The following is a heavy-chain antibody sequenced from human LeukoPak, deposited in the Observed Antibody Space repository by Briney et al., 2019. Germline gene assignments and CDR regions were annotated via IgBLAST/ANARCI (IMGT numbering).Heavy chain of an antibody. D-gene: IGHD2-2*01. J-gene: IGHJ6*02. V-gene: IGHV5-51*01. Sequence: PGESLKISCKGSGYSFTSYWIGWVRQMPGKGLEWMGIIYPGDSETRYSPSFQGQVTISADKSISTAYLQWSSLKASDTAMYYCARAPYCSSTSCYLDYYYYGMDVWGQGTTVTVSS. CDR2: IYPGDSET. CDR3: ARAPYCSSTSCYLDYYYYGMDV. CDR1: GYSFTSYW.